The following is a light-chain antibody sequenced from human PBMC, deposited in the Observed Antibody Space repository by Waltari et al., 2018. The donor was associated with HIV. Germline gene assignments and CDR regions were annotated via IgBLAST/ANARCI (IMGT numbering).Light chain of an antibody. J-gene: IGLJ2*01. V-gene: IGLV2-14*01. Sequence: QSALTQPASVSGSPGQSITISCTGTSSSVGGYNYVSWYQQHPGKAPKLMIYDVSNRHSGVSNRFSGSKSGNTASLTISGLQAEDEADYYCSSYTSSIVVFGGGTKLTVL. CDR3: SSYTSSIVV. CDR2: DVS. CDR1: SSSVGGYNY.